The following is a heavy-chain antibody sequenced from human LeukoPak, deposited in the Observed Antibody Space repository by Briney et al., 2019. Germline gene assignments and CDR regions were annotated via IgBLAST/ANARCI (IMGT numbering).Heavy chain of an antibody. CDR2: INHSGST. D-gene: IGHD3-9*01. V-gene: IGHV4-34*01. CDR1: GGSFSGYY. Sequence: EPSETLSLTCAVYGGSFSGYYWSWIRQPPGKGLEWIGEINHSGSTNYNPSLKSRVTISVDTSKNQFSLKLSSVTAADTAVHYCARGPGALYYDILTGYYGFVYWGQGTLVTVSS. CDR3: ARGPGALYYDILTGYYGFVY. J-gene: IGHJ4*02.